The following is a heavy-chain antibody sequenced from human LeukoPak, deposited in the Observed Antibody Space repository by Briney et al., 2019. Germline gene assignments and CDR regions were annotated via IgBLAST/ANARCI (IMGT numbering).Heavy chain of an antibody. V-gene: IGHV1-18*01. CDR3: ARDRRAARHPDY. J-gene: IGHJ4*02. Sequence: ASVKVSCKASGYTFTSYGISWVRQTPGQGLEWMGWISAYNGNTNYAQKLQGRVTMTTDTSTSTAYMELRSLRSDDTAVYYCARDRRAARHPDYWGQGTLVTVSS. CDR1: GYTFTSYG. CDR2: ISAYNGNT. D-gene: IGHD6-6*01.